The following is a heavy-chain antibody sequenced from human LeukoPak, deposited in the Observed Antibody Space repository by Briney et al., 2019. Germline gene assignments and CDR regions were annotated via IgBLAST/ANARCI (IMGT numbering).Heavy chain of an antibody. CDR1: GHSFTSYW. Sequence: GASLKISCKGSGHSFTSYWIGWVRQMPGKGLEWMGIIYPGDSDTRYSPSFQGQVTISADKSISTAYLQWSSLRASDTAMYYCARGASYCSSTSCCPDYWGQGTLVTVSS. D-gene: IGHD2-2*01. CDR3: ARGASYCSSTSCCPDY. CDR2: IYPGDSDT. J-gene: IGHJ4*02. V-gene: IGHV5-51*01.